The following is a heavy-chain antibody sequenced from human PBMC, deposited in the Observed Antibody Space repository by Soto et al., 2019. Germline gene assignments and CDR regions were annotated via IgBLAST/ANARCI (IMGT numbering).Heavy chain of an antibody. D-gene: IGHD5-18*01. CDR2: IYYSGST. J-gene: IGHJ4*02. V-gene: IGHV4-59*01. Sequence: SETLSLTCTVSGGSISSYYWSWIRQPPGKGLEWIGYIYYSGSTNYNPSLKSRVTISVDTSKNQFSLKLSSVTAADTAVYYCARVGYSYGLDYWGQGTLVTVSS. CDR1: GGSISSYY. CDR3: ARVGYSYGLDY.